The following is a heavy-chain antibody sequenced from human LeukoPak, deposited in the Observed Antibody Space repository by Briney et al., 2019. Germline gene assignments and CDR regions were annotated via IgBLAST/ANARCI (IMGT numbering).Heavy chain of an antibody. Sequence: GGSLRLSCAASGFTFDDYAMHWVRQAPGKGLEWVSGISWNSGSIGYADSVKGRFTISRDNAKNSLYLQMNSLRAEDTALYYCAKEWTPDSSGWYYFDYWGQGTLVTVSS. CDR2: ISWNSGSI. CDR3: AKEWTPDSSGWYYFDY. V-gene: IGHV3-9*01. J-gene: IGHJ4*02. CDR1: GFTFDDYA. D-gene: IGHD6-19*01.